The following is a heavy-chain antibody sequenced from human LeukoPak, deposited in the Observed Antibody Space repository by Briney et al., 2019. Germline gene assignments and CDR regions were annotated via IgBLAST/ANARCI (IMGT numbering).Heavy chain of an antibody. D-gene: IGHD3-3*01. CDR3: AAGRDLQIFAALDF. Sequence: ASVKVSCKASGFTSTGSTLQWVRQARGQHLEWIAWIVVGSGNTNYAQKFQERLILTRDMATRTVYMELSSLSSKDTAVYYCAAGRDLQIFAALDFWGQGTMVTVSS. CDR2: IVVGSGNT. CDR1: GFTSTGST. J-gene: IGHJ3*01. V-gene: IGHV1-58*01.